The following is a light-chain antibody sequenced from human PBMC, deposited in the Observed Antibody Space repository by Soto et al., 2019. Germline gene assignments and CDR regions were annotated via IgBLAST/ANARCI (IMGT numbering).Light chain of an antibody. CDR2: EVS. V-gene: IGLV2-8*01. CDR1: SSDVGGYNF. J-gene: IGLJ1*01. Sequence: QSALTQPTSASGSPGQSVTISCTGTSSDVGGYNFVAWYQQHPGKAPKLMISEVSKRPSGVPDRFSGSKSGNTASLTVSGLQAEDEADYYCSSYAGSNIFVFGTGTKLTVL. CDR3: SSYAGSNIFV.